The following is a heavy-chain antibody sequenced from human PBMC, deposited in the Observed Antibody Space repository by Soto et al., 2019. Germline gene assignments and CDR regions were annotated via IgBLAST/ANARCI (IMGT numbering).Heavy chain of an antibody. CDR3: AREDRRDGMDV. CDR2: IIPILGIA. CDR1: GGTFSSYT. D-gene: IGHD3-10*01. J-gene: IGHJ6*02. V-gene: IGHV1-69*08. Sequence: QVQLVQSGAEVKKPGSSVKVSCKASGGTFSSYTISWVRQAPGQGLEWMGRIIPILGIANYAQKFQGRVTITADKSTSTAYMELSSLRSDDTAVYYCAREDRRDGMDVWGQGTTVTVSS.